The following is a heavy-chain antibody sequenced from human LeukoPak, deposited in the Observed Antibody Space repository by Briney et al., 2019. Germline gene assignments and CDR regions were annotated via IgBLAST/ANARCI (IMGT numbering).Heavy chain of an antibody. CDR1: GFTFSSYS. CDR3: ARSGGLLEWLLKNYYYYYYMDV. V-gene: IGHV3-48*04. Sequence: QSGGSLRLSCAASGFTFSSYSMNWVRQAPGKGLVWVSYISSSSSTIYYADSVKGRFTISRDNAKNSLYLQMNSLRAEDTAVYYCARSGGLLEWLLKNYYYYYYMDVWGKGTTVTVSS. D-gene: IGHD3-3*01. CDR2: ISSSSSTI. J-gene: IGHJ6*03.